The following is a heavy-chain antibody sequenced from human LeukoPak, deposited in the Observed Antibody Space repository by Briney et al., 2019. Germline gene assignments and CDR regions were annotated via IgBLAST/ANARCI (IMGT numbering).Heavy chain of an antibody. CDR3: AKGGSVLARLIASE. D-gene: IGHD3-9*01. CDR1: GINLWRYS. CDR2: ISDNGRST. Sequence: GGSPGLFRAACGINLWRYSMSWVPQAPRKGREGGSTISDNGRSTYRAESVKGRLTIPRENSENSLWLQMNSLRAEDTAVYYCAKGGSVLARLIASEWGQGTLVTVSS. J-gene: IGHJ4*02. V-gene: IGHV3-23*01.